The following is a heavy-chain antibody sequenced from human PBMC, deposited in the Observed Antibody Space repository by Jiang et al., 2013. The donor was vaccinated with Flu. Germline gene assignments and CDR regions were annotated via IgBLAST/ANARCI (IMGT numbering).Heavy chain of an antibody. J-gene: IGHJ4*02. CDR1: GYSISSGYY. CDR2: ISHTGTT. CDR3: ATTTGN. V-gene: IGHV4-38-2*02. Sequence: LLKPSETLSLTCSVSGYSISSGYYWGWVRQPPGKRLEWIGSISHTGTTYYNPSLKTRLTISSDTSKNQFSLMLTSVTAADTAVYYCATTTGNWGQGTLVTVSS. D-gene: IGHD3-10*01.